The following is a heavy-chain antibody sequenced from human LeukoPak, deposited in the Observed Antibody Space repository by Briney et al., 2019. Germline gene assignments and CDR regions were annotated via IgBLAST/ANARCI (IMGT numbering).Heavy chain of an antibody. CDR2: IYPSGDST. J-gene: IGHJ4*02. D-gene: IGHD6-19*01. CDR3: AKDVVPDSGWDLDY. Sequence: PGGSLRLSCAASGFTFSTYSMTWVRQGPGKGLEWVSSIYPSGDSTFYADSVKGRFTISRDNSKNTLYLQMSSLRTEDTAIYYCAKDVVPDSGWDLDYWGQGTLVTVSP. CDR1: GFTFSTYS. V-gene: IGHV3-23*01.